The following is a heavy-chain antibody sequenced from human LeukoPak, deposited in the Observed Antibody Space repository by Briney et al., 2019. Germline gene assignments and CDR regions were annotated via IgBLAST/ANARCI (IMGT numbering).Heavy chain of an antibody. CDR3: ARVRGSWCLDC. CDR2: IKQDGSEK. V-gene: IGHV3-7*01. D-gene: IGHD6-13*01. J-gene: IGHJ4*02. Sequence: GGSLRLSCAASGFTFSNYWMSWVRQAPGKGLEWVVNIKQDGSEKYYVDSVKGRFTISRDNAKNSLYLQMNSLRADDTAVYYCARVRGSWCLDCWGQGTLVTVSS. CDR1: GFTFSNYW.